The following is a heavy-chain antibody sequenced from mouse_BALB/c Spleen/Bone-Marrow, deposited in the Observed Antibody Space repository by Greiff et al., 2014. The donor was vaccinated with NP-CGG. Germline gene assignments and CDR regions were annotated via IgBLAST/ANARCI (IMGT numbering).Heavy chain of an antibody. V-gene: IGHV14-4*02. CDR3: KGYDYDVDSFDY. J-gene: IGHJ2*01. D-gene: IGHD2-4*01. CDR2: IDPENGDT. CDR1: GFNIKDSY. Sequence: EVMLVESGAELVRSGASVRLSYTASGFNIKDSYIHWVRQRPEQGLEWIGWIDPENGDTEYAPKFQGKATMTADTSSNTAYLQLSSLTSEDTAVYYCKGYDYDVDSFDYWGQGTTLTVSS.